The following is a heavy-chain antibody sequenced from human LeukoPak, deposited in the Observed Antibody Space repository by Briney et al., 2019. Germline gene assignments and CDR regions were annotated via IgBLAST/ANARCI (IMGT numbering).Heavy chain of an antibody. D-gene: IGHD1-26*01. CDR2: ISTYNGNT. V-gene: IGHV1-18*01. CDR1: GYIFSTFD. J-gene: IGHJ4*02. CDR3: ARGKDSRSPFDY. Sequence: ASVKVSCKSSGYIFSTFDIVWVRQAPGQGLEWMGWISTYNGNTYYAQNLQGRVTMTTDTSTSTAYMEMRSLRSGDTAVYFCARGKDSRSPFDYWGQGTLVTVSS.